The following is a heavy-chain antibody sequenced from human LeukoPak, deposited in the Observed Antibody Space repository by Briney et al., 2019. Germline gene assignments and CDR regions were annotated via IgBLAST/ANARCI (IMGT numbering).Heavy chain of an antibody. V-gene: IGHV3-30*02. CDR3: AKGPSGNQFDP. CDR1: GFTFSSYG. D-gene: IGHD1-26*01. Sequence: PGGSLRLSCAASGFTFSSYGMHWVRQALGKGLEWVAFTRHDGSKEYYADSVKGRFTISRDNSKNTLYLQMNSLRAEDTAVYYCAKGPSGNQFDPWGQGTLVSVSS. J-gene: IGHJ5*02. CDR2: TRHDGSKE.